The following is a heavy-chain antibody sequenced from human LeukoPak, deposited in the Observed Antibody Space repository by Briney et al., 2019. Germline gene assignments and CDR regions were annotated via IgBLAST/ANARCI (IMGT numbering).Heavy chain of an antibody. CDR2: IYYTGST. D-gene: IGHD1-26*01. V-gene: IGHV4-59*08. CDR3: ARHGPYLGRLAWFDP. CDR1: SGSISSYY. Sequence: PSETLSLTCTVSSGSISSYYWSWIRQPPGKGPEWIGYIYYTGSTNYNPSLKSRVTISVDTSKNQFSLNLSSVTAADTAVYYCARHGPYLGRLAWFDPWGQGTLVTVSS. J-gene: IGHJ5*02.